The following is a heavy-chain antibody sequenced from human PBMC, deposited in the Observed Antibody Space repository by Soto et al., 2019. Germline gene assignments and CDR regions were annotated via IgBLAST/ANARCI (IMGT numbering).Heavy chain of an antibody. D-gene: IGHD3-3*01. Sequence: PSETLSLTCTVSGGSISSSSYYWGWIRQPPGKGLEWIGSIYYSGSTYYNPSLKSRVTISVDTSKNQFSLKLSSVTAADTAVYYCARLPYYDFWSGYYPSPRWFDPWGQGTLVTVSS. CDR1: GGSISSSSYY. J-gene: IGHJ5*02. CDR2: IYYSGST. CDR3: ARLPYYDFWSGYYPSPRWFDP. V-gene: IGHV4-39*01.